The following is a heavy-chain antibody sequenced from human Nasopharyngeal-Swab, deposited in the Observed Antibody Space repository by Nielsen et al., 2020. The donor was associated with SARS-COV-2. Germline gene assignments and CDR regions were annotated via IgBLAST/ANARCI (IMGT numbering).Heavy chain of an antibody. CDR1: GFTFSSYS. CDR2: ISSSSSYI. V-gene: IGHV3-21*04. J-gene: IGHJ6*03. D-gene: IGHD3-10*01. Sequence: GGSLRLSCAASGFTFSSYSMNWVRQAPGKGLEWVSSISSSSSYIYYADSVKGRFTISRDNAKNSLYLQMNSLRAEDTALYYCSKSRGYYYYMDVWGKGTTVTVSS. CDR3: SKSRGYYYYMDV.